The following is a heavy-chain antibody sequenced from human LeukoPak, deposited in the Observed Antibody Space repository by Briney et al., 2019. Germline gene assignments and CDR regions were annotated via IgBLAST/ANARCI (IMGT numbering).Heavy chain of an antibody. CDR1: GYTFTSYG. CDR3: ARERGGDDTENIYYYYYMDV. J-gene: IGHJ6*03. D-gene: IGHD2/OR15-2a*01. Sequence: GASVKVSCKASGYTFTSYGISWVRQAPGQGLEWMGWISAYNGNTNYAQKLQGRVTMTTDTSTSTAYMELRSLRSDDTAVYYCARERGGDDTENIYYYYYMDVWGKGTTVTVSS. V-gene: IGHV1-18*01. CDR2: ISAYNGNT.